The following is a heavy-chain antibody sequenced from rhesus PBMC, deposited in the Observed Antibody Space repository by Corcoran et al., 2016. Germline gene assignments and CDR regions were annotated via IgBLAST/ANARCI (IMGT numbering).Heavy chain of an antibody. J-gene: IGHJ3*01. CDR1: GGSISGGYYY. V-gene: IGHV4S12*01. Sequence: QVKLQESGPGLVKPLETLSLTCAVSGGSISGGYYYWSWIRQPPGKGMGWIGGIYSSSGNTNANPSLRSRVTNSKDTSKNQFSLRLSSITAADTDVYYCSREGLIFGLSNALDFWGQGLRVTVSS. CDR3: SREGLIFGLSNALDF. CDR2: IYSSSGNT. D-gene: IGHD3-3*01.